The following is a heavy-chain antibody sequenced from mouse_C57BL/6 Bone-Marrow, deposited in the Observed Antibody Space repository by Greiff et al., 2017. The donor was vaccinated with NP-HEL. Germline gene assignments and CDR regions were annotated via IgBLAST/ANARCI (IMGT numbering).Heavy chain of an antibody. CDR1: GFTFSSYT. V-gene: IGHV5-9*01. Sequence: EVNVVESGGGLVKPGGSLKLSCAASGFTFSSYTMSWVRQTPEKRLEWVATISGGGGNTYYPDSVKGRFTISRDNAKNTLYLQMSSLRSEDTALYYCARQGYYSKFAYWGQGTLVTVSA. CDR3: ARQGYYSKFAY. J-gene: IGHJ3*01. CDR2: ISGGGGNT. D-gene: IGHD2-5*01.